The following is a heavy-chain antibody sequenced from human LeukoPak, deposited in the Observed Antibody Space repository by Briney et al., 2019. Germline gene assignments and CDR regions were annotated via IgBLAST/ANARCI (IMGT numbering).Heavy chain of an antibody. CDR1: GFTFSSYS. CDR2: ISSSSSYI. D-gene: IGHD2-2*01. Sequence: GGSLRLFSAASGFTFSSYSMNWVRQAPGKGLEWVSSISSSSSYIYYADSVKGRFTISRDNAKNSLYLQMNSLRAEDTAVYYCARERYCSSTSCLNRFDPWGQGTLVTVSS. CDR3: ARERYCSSTSCLNRFDP. V-gene: IGHV3-21*01. J-gene: IGHJ5*02.